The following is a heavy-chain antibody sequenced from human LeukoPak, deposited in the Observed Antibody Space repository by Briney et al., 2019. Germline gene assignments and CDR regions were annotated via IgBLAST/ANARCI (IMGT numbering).Heavy chain of an antibody. J-gene: IGHJ4*02. Sequence: SETLSLTCTVSGGSISSYYWSWIQQPPGKGLEWIGYIYYSGSTNYNPSLKSRVTISVDTSKNQFSLKLSSVTAADTAVYYCARLVYGDYRIDYWGQGTLVTVSS. CDR3: ARLVYGDYRIDY. CDR1: GGSISSYY. V-gene: IGHV4-59*08. D-gene: IGHD4-17*01. CDR2: IYYSGST.